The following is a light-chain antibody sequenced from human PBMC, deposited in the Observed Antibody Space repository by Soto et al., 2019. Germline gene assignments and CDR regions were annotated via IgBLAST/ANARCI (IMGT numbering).Light chain of an antibody. CDR3: CSYANSLYV. V-gene: IGLV2-23*01. J-gene: IGLJ1*01. CDR2: EGS. CDR1: SNDIGSYTL. Sequence: QSALTQPASVSGSPGQSITISCTGTSNDIGSYTLVSWYQQHPGKAPKLIIYEGSKRPSGASNRFSGSKSGNTASLTISGLQANDEADYYCCSYANSLYVFGFGTKLTVL.